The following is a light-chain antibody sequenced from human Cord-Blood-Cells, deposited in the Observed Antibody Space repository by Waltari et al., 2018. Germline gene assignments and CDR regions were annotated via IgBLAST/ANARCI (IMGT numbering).Light chain of an antibody. Sequence: QSALTQPASVSGSPGQSITISCTGTSSDVGGYNYVSWYQQHPGKAPKLMIYDVSKRPSGVSNRFSGSKSGNTASLTISGLQAEDEAGYYCSSYTSSSVVFGGGTKLTVL. CDR3: SSYTSSSVV. CDR2: DVS. CDR1: SSDVGGYNY. V-gene: IGLV2-14*01. J-gene: IGLJ2*01.